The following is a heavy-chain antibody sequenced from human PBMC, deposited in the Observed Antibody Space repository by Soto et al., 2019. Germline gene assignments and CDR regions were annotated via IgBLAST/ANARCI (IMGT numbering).Heavy chain of an antibody. CDR3: ASCVVRAAAMPGVDP. CDR2: IIPLFGKV. V-gene: IGHV1-69*01. CDR1: GGTFNNYG. Sequence: QVQLVQSGAEVKKPGSSVKVSCKASGGTFNNYGITWVRQAPGHGLEWMGGIIPLFGKVHYAQKFQGRVTGIADERAGTGYMVLTSMRGEDVAVSSSASCVVRAAAMPGVDPWGQGTLVTVSS. J-gene: IGHJ5*02. D-gene: IGHD2-2*01.